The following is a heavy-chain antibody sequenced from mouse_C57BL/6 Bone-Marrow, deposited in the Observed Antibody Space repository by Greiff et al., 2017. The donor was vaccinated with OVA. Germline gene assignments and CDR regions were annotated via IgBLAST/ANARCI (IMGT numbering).Heavy chain of an antibody. D-gene: IGHD1-1*01. CDR1: GYTFTSYW. J-gene: IGHJ4*01. V-gene: IGHV1-52*01. CDR3: ARDGSSYDYAMDY. Sequence: QVQLQQPGAELVRPGSSVKLSCKASGYTFTSYWMHWVQQRPIQGLEWIGNIDPSDSETHYNQKFKDKATLTVDKSSSTAYMQLSSLTSEDSAVYYCARDGSSYDYAMDYWGQGTSVTVSS. CDR2: IDPSDSET.